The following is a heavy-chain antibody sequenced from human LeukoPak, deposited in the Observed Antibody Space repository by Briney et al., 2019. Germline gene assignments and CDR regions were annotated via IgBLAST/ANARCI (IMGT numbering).Heavy chain of an antibody. CDR2: ISGYNGNT. CDR3: ARADVFSVGDAFDI. D-gene: IGHD2/OR15-2a*01. V-gene: IGHV1-18*01. CDR1: GYTFTSYG. J-gene: IGHJ3*02. Sequence: ASVKVSCKASGYTFTSYGIIWVRQAPGQGLEWMGWISGYNGNTNYAQKLQGRVTMTTDTSTSTAYMELRSLRSDDTAVYYCARADVFSVGDAFDIWGQGTMVTVSS.